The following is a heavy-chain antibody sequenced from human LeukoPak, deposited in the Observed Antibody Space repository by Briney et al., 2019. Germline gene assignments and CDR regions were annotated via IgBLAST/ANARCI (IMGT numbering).Heavy chain of an antibody. D-gene: IGHD3-10*01. CDR1: GFTVSSNY. J-gene: IGHJ4*02. V-gene: IGHV3-53*01. CDR2: IYSAGST. Sequence: PGGSLRLSCAASGFTVSSNYMSWVRQTPGKGLEWVAIIYSAGSTYYADSVRGRFTISRDSSKNKVCLQMNSLRAEDTAVYYCASGGMGARKYYSDPFHYWGQGTLVTVSS. CDR3: ASGGMGARKYYSDPFHY.